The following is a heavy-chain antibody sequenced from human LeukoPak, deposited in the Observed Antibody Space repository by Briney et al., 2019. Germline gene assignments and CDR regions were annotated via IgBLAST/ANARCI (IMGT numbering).Heavy chain of an antibody. CDR2: INHSGST. CDR1: GGSFSGYY. J-gene: IGHJ6*03. D-gene: IGHD3-22*01. CDR3: ARDPYYYDSSGYYVDV. Sequence: PSETLSLTCAVYGGSFSGYYWSWIRQPPGKGLEWIGEINHSGSTNYNPSLKSRVTISVDTSKNQFSLKLSSVTAADTAVYYCARDPYYYDSSGYYVDVWGKGTTVTVSS. V-gene: IGHV4-34*01.